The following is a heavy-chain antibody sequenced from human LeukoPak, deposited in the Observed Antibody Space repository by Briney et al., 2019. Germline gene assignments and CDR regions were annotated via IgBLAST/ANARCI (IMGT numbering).Heavy chain of an antibody. D-gene: IGHD2-21*01. CDR2: NYPSDAAT. Sequence: GESLKISYKGSEYIITNYLIGWVRQIPEKGLEWMWINYPSDAATRYSPSFQGQVTISADKSISTAYLQWSSLKASDTAMYYCAIGPGVAGYYWGQGTLVTVSS. CDR1: EYIITNYL. V-gene: IGHV5-51*06. CDR3: AIGPGVAGYY. J-gene: IGHJ4*02.